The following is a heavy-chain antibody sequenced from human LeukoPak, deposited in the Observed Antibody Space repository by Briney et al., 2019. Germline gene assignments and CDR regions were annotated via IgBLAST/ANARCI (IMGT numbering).Heavy chain of an antibody. Sequence: GGSLRLSCAASGFTFSSYAMSWVRQAPGKGLEWVSAISRSGGNTYYVDSVKGRFTISRDNSKNTLNLQMNSLRAEDTAVYYCARDRLHYDSLTGYPADWGQGTLVTVSS. CDR3: ARDRLHYDSLTGYPAD. CDR1: GFTFSSYA. D-gene: IGHD3-9*01. V-gene: IGHV3-23*01. J-gene: IGHJ4*02. CDR2: ISRSGGNT.